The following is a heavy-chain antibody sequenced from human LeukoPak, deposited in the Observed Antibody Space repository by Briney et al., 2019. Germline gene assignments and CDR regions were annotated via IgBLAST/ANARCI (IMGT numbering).Heavy chain of an antibody. V-gene: IGHV3-7*01. CDR2: IKHDESEK. J-gene: IGHJ4*02. CDR3: ARSSYYDFWSGYQPLFDY. CDR1: GFTFSSYS. D-gene: IGHD3-3*01. Sequence: GGSLRLSCIASGFTFSSYSMTWVRQAPGKGLEWVANIKHDESEKYYVDSVKGRFTISRDNAKNTLYLQMNSLRAEDTAVYYCARSSYYDFWSGYQPLFDYWGQGTLVTVSS.